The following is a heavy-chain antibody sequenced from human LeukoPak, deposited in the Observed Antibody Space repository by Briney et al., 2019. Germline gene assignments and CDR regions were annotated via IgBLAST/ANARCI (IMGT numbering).Heavy chain of an antibody. D-gene: IGHD6-6*01. V-gene: IGHV4-61*02. CDR1: GDSINTGRYY. CDR3: ARVIAVRPDAFDI. J-gene: IGHJ3*02. Sequence: SETLSLTCTVSGDSINTGRYYWSWIRQPAGKGLEWIGRMYTSGSTNYNPSLKSRVTMSVDTSKNQFSLKMSSVTAADTAVYYCARVIAVRPDAFDIWGQGTMVTVSS. CDR2: MYTSGST.